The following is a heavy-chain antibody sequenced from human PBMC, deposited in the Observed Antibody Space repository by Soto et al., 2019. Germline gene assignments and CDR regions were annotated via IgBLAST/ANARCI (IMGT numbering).Heavy chain of an antibody. D-gene: IGHD1-26*01. CDR2: IYHSWST. CDR1: GGSISSGGYS. J-gene: IGHJ4*02. Sequence: QLQLQESGSGLVKPSQTLSLTCAVSGGSISSGGYSWSWIRQPPGNGLEWIGYIYHSWSTYYNPSLKGRVTISVDRSKNQFYLKLSSVTAADTAVYYCGRDRGYSGSSLGFDYWGQGTLVTVSS. CDR3: GRDRGYSGSSLGFDY. V-gene: IGHV4-30-2*01.